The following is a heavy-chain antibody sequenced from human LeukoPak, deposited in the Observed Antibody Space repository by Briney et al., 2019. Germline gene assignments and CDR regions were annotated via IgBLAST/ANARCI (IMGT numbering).Heavy chain of an antibody. CDR3: VVDFQYNCP. CDR1: GFTVSSNY. CDR2: IHQDGSEE. V-gene: IGHV3-7*01. Sequence: GGSLRLSCAASGFTVSSNYMSWVRQAPGKGLEWVANIHQDGSEEYYVDSVKGRFTISRDNARNSLYLQMNSLRAEDTAVYYCVVDFQYNCPWGQGTLVTVSS. D-gene: IGHD5-24*01. J-gene: IGHJ5*02.